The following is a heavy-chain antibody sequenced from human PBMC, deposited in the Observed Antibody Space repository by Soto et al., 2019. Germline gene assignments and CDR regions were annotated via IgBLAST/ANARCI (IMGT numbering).Heavy chain of an antibody. CDR3: ARDPGYCSSKSCYKYYGMDV. CDR1: GFTFSSYG. Sequence: GGSLRLSCAASGFTFSSYGMHWVRQAPGKGLEWVAVIWYDGSNKYYADSVKGRFTISRDNSKNTLYLQMNSLRAEDTAVYYCARDPGYCSSKSCYKYYGMDVWGQGSTVTVSS. D-gene: IGHD2-2*02. V-gene: IGHV3-33*01. J-gene: IGHJ6*02. CDR2: IWYDGSNK.